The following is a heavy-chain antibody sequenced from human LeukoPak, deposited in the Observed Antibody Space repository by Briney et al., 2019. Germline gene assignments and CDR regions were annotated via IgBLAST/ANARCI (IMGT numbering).Heavy chain of an antibody. D-gene: IGHD6-13*01. CDR2: ITSSSSYI. J-gene: IGHJ4*02. Sequence: GGSLRLSCAASGFTLSSYAMSWVRQAPGKGLEWVSSITSSSSYIYYADSVKGRFTISRDNAKNSLCLQMNSLRAEDTAVYYCARAMTYIAAAGTDYYFDYWGQGTLVTVSS. CDR1: GFTLSSYA. V-gene: IGHV3-21*01. CDR3: ARAMTYIAAAGTDYYFDY.